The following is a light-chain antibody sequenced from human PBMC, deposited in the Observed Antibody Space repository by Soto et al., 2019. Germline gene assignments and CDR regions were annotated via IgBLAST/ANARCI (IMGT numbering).Light chain of an antibody. CDR3: QQYGFSPIS. V-gene: IGKV3-20*01. CDR1: QSVGSS. CDR2: GAS. Sequence: EIVWTQSPATLSSFPGGRVTLACRASQSVGSSLAWYQQKPGRSPRLLIYGASTRAIGIPARFSGSGSGTDFTLTISRLEPEDFAVYSCQQYGFSPISFGQGTRLEI. J-gene: IGKJ5*01.